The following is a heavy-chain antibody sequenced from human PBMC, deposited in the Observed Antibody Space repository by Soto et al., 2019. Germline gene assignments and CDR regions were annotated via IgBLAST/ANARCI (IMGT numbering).Heavy chain of an antibody. D-gene: IGHD4-17*01. CDR3: AKYGEDYCSAMDV. CDR2: IYHSGST. J-gene: IGHJ6*02. V-gene: IGHV4-38-2*01. Sequence: LSLTCAVSGFSITTGYYWGWIRQPPGKGLEWIGNIYHSGSTYYNPSLKSRVTISIDTSKNQFLLMLNSVTAADSAVYYCAKYGEDYCSAMDVWGQGTTVTVSS. CDR1: GFSITTGYY.